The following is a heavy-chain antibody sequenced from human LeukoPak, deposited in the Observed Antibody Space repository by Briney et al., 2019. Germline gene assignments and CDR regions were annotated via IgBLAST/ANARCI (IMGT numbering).Heavy chain of an antibody. V-gene: IGHV3-48*01. Sequence: GSLRLSCAASGFTFSSYSMNWVRQAPGKGLEWVSYVSSSSSTIYYADSVKGRFTISRDNAKNSLYLQMNSLRAEDTAVYYCARDPYSSSSFDFWGQGTLVTVSS. CDR1: GFTFSSYS. CDR3: ARDPYSSSSFDF. J-gene: IGHJ4*02. D-gene: IGHD6-6*01. CDR2: VSSSSSTI.